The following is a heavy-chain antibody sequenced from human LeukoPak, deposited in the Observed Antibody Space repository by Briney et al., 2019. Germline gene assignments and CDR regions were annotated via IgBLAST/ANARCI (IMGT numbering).Heavy chain of an antibody. Sequence: ASVKVSCKASGYTFTSYDINWVRQATGQGLEWMGWMNPNSGNTGYAQKFQGRVTMTRNTSISTAYMELSSLRSEDTAAYYCAVVVRGVIRFDYWGQGTLVTVSS. V-gene: IGHV1-8*01. CDR1: GYTFTSYD. J-gene: IGHJ4*02. CDR3: AVVVRGVIRFDY. CDR2: MNPNSGNT. D-gene: IGHD3-10*01.